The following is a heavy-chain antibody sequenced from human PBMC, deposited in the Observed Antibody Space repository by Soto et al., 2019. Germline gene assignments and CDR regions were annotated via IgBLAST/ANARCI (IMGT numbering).Heavy chain of an antibody. Sequence: GGSLRLSCAVSGFTFSSYAMIWVRQAPGKGLEWVSVISGSGGSTYYADSVKGRFTISGDNSKNTLYLQMNSLRAEDTAVYYCAKVWGGYSYGGPLDYWGQGTLVTVSS. CDR1: GFTFSSYA. CDR3: AKVWGGYSYGGPLDY. D-gene: IGHD5-18*01. CDR2: ISGSGGST. J-gene: IGHJ4*02. V-gene: IGHV3-23*01.